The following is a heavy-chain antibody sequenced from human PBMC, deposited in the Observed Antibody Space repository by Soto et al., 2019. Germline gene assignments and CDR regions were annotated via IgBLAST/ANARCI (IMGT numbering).Heavy chain of an antibody. CDR3: SRGPTSDKDDY. CDR1: GGSISTEIYY. CDR2: MYNSGTT. V-gene: IGHV4-30-4*01. J-gene: IGHJ4*02. Sequence: SETLSLPLTGFGGSISTEIYYWGWFRQPPGKGLEWIGHMYNSGTTYSNPSLKGRVTISGDTSKNQFSLNLSSVTAADTAVYYCSRGPTSDKDDYWGQGTLDIGSA.